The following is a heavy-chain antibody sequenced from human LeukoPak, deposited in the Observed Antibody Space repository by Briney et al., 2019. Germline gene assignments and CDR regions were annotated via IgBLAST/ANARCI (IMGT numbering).Heavy chain of an antibody. CDR1: GFTFSSYW. J-gene: IGHJ4*02. CDR2: IKQDGSEK. D-gene: IGHD3-22*01. V-gene: IGHV3-7*01. CDR3: ARAMEPCYDSNGCDY. Sequence: GGSLRLSCVPSGFTFSSYWMSWARQAPGKGLEWVANIKQDGSEKYYVGSVKGRFIISRDNAKNSLYLQMNSLRAEDTAVYYCARAMEPCYDSNGCDYWGQGTPVTVSS.